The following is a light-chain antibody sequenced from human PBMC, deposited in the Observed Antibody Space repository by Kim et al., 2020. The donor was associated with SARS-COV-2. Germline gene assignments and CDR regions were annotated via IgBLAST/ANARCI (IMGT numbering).Light chain of an antibody. J-gene: IGLJ3*02. CDR1: NIGSKS. CDR2: YDS. Sequence: APGETARSTCGGNNIGSKSVHWYQQKPGQAPVLLIYYDSDRPSGIPERFSGSNSGNTATLTISRVEAGDEADYYCQVWDSSSDHPVFGGGTQLTVL. CDR3: QVWDSSSDHPV. V-gene: IGLV3-21*04.